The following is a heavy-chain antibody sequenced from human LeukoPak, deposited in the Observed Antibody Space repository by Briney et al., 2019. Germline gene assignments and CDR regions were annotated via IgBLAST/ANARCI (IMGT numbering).Heavy chain of an antibody. Sequence: GGSLRLSCAASGFTFSSYEMKWVRPAPGKGLEWVSYISSSGSTIYYAVSVKGRFTISRDNAKNSLYLQMNSLRAEDTAVYYCAREANLGWFDPWGQGTLVTVSS. CDR3: AREANLGWFDP. V-gene: IGHV3-48*03. D-gene: IGHD7-27*01. CDR2: ISSSGSTI. CDR1: GFTFSSYE. J-gene: IGHJ5*02.